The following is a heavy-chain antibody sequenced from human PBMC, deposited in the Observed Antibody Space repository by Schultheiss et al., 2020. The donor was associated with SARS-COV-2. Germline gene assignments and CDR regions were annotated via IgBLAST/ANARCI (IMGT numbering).Heavy chain of an antibody. J-gene: IGHJ4*02. CDR1: GGSISSYY. D-gene: IGHD3-16*02. CDR3: ARVRDYVWGSYRHFDY. CDR2: IYYSGST. V-gene: IGHV4-59*12. Sequence: SETLSLTCTVSGGSISSYYWSWIRQPPGKGLEWIGYIYYSGSTNYNPSLKSRVTISVDTSKNQFSLKLSSVTAADTAVYYCARVRDYVWGSYRHFDYWGQGTLVTVSS.